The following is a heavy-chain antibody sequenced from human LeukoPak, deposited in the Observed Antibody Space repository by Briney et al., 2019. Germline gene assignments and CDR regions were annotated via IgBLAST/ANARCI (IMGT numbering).Heavy chain of an antibody. J-gene: IGHJ4*02. CDR3: ARGSGYGSGWSNFDY. CDR1: GFTFSNYA. V-gene: IGHV3-23*01. Sequence: GGSLRISCVISGFTFSNYAMSWVRQAPGKGVEWVSAISGGGTPTYYADSVKGRFTISRDNAKNSLYLQMNSLRAEDTAVYYCARGSGYGSGWSNFDYWGQGTLVTVSS. D-gene: IGHD6-19*01. CDR2: ISGGGTPT.